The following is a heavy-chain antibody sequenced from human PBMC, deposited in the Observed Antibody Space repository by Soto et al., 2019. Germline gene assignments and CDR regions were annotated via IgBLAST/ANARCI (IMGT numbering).Heavy chain of an antibody. J-gene: IGHJ6*02. D-gene: IGHD6-13*01. V-gene: IGHV3-30*18. CDR2: ISYDGSNK. Sequence: TGGSLRLSCAASGFHFSSYGMHWVRQAPGKGLEWVAVISYDGSNKYYADSVKGRFTISRDNSKNTLYLQMNSLRAEDTAVYYCAKDLYGVPVGSSWTYYYYGMDVWGQGTTVTVSS. CDR3: AKDLYGVPVGSSWTYYYYGMDV. CDR1: GFHFSSYG.